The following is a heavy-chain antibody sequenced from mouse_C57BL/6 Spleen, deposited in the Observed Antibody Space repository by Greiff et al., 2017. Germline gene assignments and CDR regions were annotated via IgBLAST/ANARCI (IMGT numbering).Heavy chain of an antibody. Sequence: QVQLQQPGTELVKPGASVKLSCKASGYTFTSYWMHWVKQRPGQGLEWIGNINPTNGGTNYNHKFKSKATLTVDKSSSTAYMQLSSLTSEDSAVYFCARDGYYGPYYAMEYWGQGTSVTVSS. CDR3: ARDGYYGPYYAMEY. V-gene: IGHV1-53*01. J-gene: IGHJ4*01. CDR1: GYTFTSYW. CDR2: INPTNGGT. D-gene: IGHD2-3*01.